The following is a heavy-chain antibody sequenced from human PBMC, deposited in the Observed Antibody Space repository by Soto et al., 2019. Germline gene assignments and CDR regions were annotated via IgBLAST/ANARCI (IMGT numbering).Heavy chain of an antibody. CDR2: IYYSGST. CDR3: ARDLGESQYYYYGMDV. CDR1: GGSISSGGYY. J-gene: IGHJ6*02. D-gene: IGHD3-16*01. V-gene: IGHV4-31*03. Sequence: QVQLQESGPGLVKPSQTLSLTCTVSGGSISSGGYYWSWIRQHPGKGLEWIGYIYYSGSTYYNPSLKSRVTISVDTSKNQFSLKLSSVTAADTAVYYCARDLGESQYYYYGMDVWGQGTTVTVSS.